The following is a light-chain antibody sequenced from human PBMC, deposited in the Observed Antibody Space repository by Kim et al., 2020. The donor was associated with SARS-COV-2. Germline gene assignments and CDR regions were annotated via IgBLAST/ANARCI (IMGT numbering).Light chain of an antibody. V-gene: IGKV1-27*01. Sequence: SASVGDRVTITCRASQVIRKYVAWYQQKPGKIPKLLIHAVSTLHSGVPSRFSGGGSGTDFTLPIRGLQPEDVATYYCQTYDTVPYNFGQGTKLEI. CDR3: QTYDTVPYN. CDR1: QVIRKY. CDR2: AVS. J-gene: IGKJ2*01.